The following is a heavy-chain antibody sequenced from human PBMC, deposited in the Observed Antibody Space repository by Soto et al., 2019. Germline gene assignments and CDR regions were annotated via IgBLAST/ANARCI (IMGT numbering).Heavy chain of an antibody. CDR3: ARGRLWTGEQKQGDRFDH. V-gene: IGHV3-30-3*01. D-gene: IGHD2-8*02. J-gene: IGHJ5*02. CDR2: ISHDGSSK. CDR1: GFTFSSYA. Sequence: XGSLRLSCSAAGFTFSSYAMHWVRQAPGKGLEWVAVISHDGSSKFYADSVKGRFTISRDNSGNTVYLQMNSLRAEDTAVFHCARGRLWTGEQKQGDRFDHWGQGTLVTVSS.